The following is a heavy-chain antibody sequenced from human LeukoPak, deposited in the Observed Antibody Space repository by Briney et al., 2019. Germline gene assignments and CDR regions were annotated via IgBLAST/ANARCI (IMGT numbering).Heavy chain of an antibody. J-gene: IGHJ4*02. Sequence: ASVKVSCKASGYTFTSHGISWVRQAPGQGLEWMGWISAYIGNTHYAQKLQGRVTITTDTSTSTAYMELRSLRSDDTAVYYCARGYDILTGYHYWGQGTLVTVSS. CDR2: ISAYIGNT. CDR3: ARGYDILTGYHY. CDR1: GYTFTSHG. V-gene: IGHV1-18*01. D-gene: IGHD3-9*01.